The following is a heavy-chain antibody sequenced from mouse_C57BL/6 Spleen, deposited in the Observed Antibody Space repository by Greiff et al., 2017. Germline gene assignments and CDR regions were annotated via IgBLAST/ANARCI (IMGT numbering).Heavy chain of an antibody. D-gene: IGHD1-1*01. CDR3: ARSDYGGSYVGFDY. CDR2: IYPRSGNT. Sequence: VQLQQSGAELARPGASVKLSCKASGYTFTSYGISWVKQRTGQGLEWIGEIYPRSGNTYYNEKFKGKATLTADKSSSTAYMELRSQTSEDSAVYVCARSDYGGSYVGFDYWGQGTSLTVSS. CDR1: GYTFTSYG. J-gene: IGHJ2*02. V-gene: IGHV1-81*01.